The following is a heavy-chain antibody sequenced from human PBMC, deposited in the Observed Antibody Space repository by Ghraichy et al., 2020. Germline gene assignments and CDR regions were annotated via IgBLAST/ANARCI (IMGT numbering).Heavy chain of an antibody. J-gene: IGHJ3*02. CDR1: GFTFSSYA. CDR3: AKDTGWNGGYTGNAFDI. V-gene: IGHV3-23*01. Sequence: GGSLRLSCAASGFTFSSYAMSWVRQAPGKGLEWVSAISGSGGSTYYADSVKGRFTISRDNSKNTLYLQMNSLRAEDTAVYYCAKDTGWNGGYTGNAFDIWGQGTMVTVSS. CDR2: ISGSGGST. D-gene: IGHD5-12*01.